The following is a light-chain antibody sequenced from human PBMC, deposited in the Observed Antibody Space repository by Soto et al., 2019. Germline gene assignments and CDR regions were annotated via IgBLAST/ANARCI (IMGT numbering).Light chain of an antibody. V-gene: IGLV2-14*01. Sequence: QSALTQPASVSGSPGQSITLSCTGTSSDAGGYNYVSWYQQHPGKAPKLMIYEVSNRPSGVSNRFSGSKSGNTASLTISGLQAEDEADYYCSSYTSSNTVLFGEGTKLTVL. CDR1: SSDAGGYNY. CDR3: SSYTSSNTVL. J-gene: IGLJ2*01. CDR2: EVS.